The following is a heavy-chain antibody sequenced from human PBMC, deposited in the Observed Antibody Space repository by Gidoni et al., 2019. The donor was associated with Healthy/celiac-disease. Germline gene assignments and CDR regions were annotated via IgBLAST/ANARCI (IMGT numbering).Heavy chain of an antibody. CDR2: MNPNSGNT. CDR1: GYTFTSYD. Sequence: QVQLVQSGAEVKKPGASVKVSCKAYGYTFTSYDINWVRQATGQGLEWMGWMNPNSGNTGYAQKFQGRVTMTRNTSISTAYMELSSLRSEDTAVYYCARAYDSSGYYPLDYWGQGTLVTVSS. J-gene: IGHJ4*02. V-gene: IGHV1-8*01. D-gene: IGHD3-22*01. CDR3: ARAYDSSGYYPLDY.